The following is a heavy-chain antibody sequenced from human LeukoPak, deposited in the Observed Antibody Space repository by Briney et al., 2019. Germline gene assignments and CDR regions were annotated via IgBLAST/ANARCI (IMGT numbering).Heavy chain of an antibody. CDR3: ARDPYDFWSGYQDY. CDR2: ISGSGGST. V-gene: IGHV3-23*01. Sequence: PGGSLRLSCAASGFTFSSYAMSWVRQAPGKGLEWVSAISGSGGSTYYADSVKGRFTISRDNSKNTLYLQMNSLRAEDTAVYYCARDPYDFWSGYQDYWGQGTLVTVSS. D-gene: IGHD3-3*01. CDR1: GFTFSSYA. J-gene: IGHJ4*02.